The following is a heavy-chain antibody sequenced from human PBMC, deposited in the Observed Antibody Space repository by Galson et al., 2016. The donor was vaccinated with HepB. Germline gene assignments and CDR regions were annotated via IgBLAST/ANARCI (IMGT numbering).Heavy chain of an antibody. CDR2: ISDDGSTK. V-gene: IGHV3-30*03. CDR3: ASSQNYYGWGSYYGY. Sequence: SLRLSCAASGFTFSSYGMHWVRQAPGKGLEWVAVISDDGSTKYYADSVKGRFTISRDNAKNSLYVQMNSLRAEDTALYYCASSQNYYGWGSYYGYWGQGTQVTVSA. CDR1: GFTFSSYG. D-gene: IGHD3-10*01. J-gene: IGHJ4*02.